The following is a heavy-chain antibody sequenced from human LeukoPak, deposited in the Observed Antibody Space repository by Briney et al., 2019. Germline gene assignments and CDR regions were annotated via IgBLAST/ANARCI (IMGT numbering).Heavy chain of an antibody. J-gene: IGHJ4*02. V-gene: IGHV5-51*01. D-gene: IGHD3-10*01. CDR1: GYSFTSYW. Sequence: PGESLKISCQCSGYSFTSYWIGWVRQLPGKGGEWMGIIYPSDSDTRYSPSFQGQVTISADKSISTAYLQWSSLKASDTAMYYCARSYGSGSYSDYWGQGTLVTVSS. CDR2: IYPSDSDT. CDR3: ARSYGSGSYSDY.